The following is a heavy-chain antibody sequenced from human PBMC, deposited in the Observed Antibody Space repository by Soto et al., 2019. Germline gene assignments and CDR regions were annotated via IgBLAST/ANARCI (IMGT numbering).Heavy chain of an antibody. J-gene: IGHJ6*03. D-gene: IGHD3-10*01. Sequence: EVQLVESGGGLVQPGGSLRLSCAASGFTVSSNYMSWVRQAPGKGLEWVSVIYSGGSTYYADSVKGRFTISRDNSKNTLYLQMNSLRAEDTAVYYCARAENPGLSPYCYDMDVWGKGTTVTVSS. CDR1: GFTVSSNY. CDR3: ARAENPGLSPYCYDMDV. V-gene: IGHV3-66*01. CDR2: IYSGGST.